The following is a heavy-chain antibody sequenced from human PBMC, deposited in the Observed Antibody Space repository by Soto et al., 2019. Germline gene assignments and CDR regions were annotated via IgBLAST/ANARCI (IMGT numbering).Heavy chain of an antibody. CDR2: ISYDGSNK. Sequence: GGSLRLSCAASGFTFSSHGMHWVRQAPGKGLEWVAVISYDGSNKYYADSVKGRFTISRDNSKNTLYLQMNSLRAEDTAVYYCAKGGTKATPYYFDYWGQGTLVTVSS. D-gene: IGHD2-15*01. CDR1: GFTFSSHG. V-gene: IGHV3-30*18. CDR3: AKGGTKATPYYFDY. J-gene: IGHJ4*02.